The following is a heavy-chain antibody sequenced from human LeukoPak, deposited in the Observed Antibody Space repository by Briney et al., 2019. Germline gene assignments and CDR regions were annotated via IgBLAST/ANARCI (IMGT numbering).Heavy chain of an antibody. V-gene: IGHV3-23*01. CDR2: ISGSGGAT. CDR3: ARQLGYCSDGTCYFDY. Sequence: GGSLRLSCTASRFTFSDYAMSWVRDTPGKGLEWVSPISGSGGATHYADSVKGRFTISRDNSKNTLYVQMHSLRAEDTAIYSCARQLGYCSDGTCYFDYWGQGTLVTVSS. D-gene: IGHD2-15*01. CDR1: RFTFSDYA. J-gene: IGHJ4*02.